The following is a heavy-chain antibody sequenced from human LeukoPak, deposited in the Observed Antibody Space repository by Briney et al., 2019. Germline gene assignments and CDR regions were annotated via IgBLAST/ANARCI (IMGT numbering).Heavy chain of an antibody. CDR3: ARGGMATNKFPDAFDI. CDR1: GFTFSSYS. Sequence: GGSLRLSCAASGFTFSSYSMNWVRQAPGKGLEWVSYISSSSSTIYYADSAKGRFTISRDNAKNSLYLQMNSLRAEDTAVYYCARGGMATNKFPDAFDIWGQGTMVTVSS. D-gene: IGHD5-24*01. J-gene: IGHJ3*02. CDR2: ISSSSSTI. V-gene: IGHV3-48*01.